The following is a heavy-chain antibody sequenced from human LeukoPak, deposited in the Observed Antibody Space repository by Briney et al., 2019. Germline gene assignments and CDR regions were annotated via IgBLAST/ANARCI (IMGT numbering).Heavy chain of an antibody. V-gene: IGHV3-7*03. J-gene: IGHJ4*02. CDR2: IKQDETEK. CDR1: GFTFSNFW. D-gene: IGHD3-10*01. Sequence: GGSLRLSCTASGFTFSNFWMGWVRQAPGKGLEWVANIKQDETEKFYLGSVKGRFTISRDNAKNSLYLQMNSLRAEDTAVYYCAKPYYYGSGSSHFDYWGQGTLVTVSS. CDR3: AKPYYYGSGSSHFDY.